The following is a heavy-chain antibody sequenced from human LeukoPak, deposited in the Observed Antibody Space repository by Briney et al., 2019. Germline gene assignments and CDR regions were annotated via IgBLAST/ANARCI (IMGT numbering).Heavy chain of an antibody. J-gene: IGHJ4*02. Sequence: PGGSLRLSGAASGFTFSTYWMSWVRQAPGKGLEWVANIGQDGSDKHYVDSVKGRFTISRDNAKNSLYLQMNSLRAEDTALYYCARDINYYATDYWGQGILVTVSS. D-gene: IGHD2-2*01. CDR3: ARDINYYATDY. CDR1: GFTFSTYW. CDR2: IGQDGSDK. V-gene: IGHV3-7*01.